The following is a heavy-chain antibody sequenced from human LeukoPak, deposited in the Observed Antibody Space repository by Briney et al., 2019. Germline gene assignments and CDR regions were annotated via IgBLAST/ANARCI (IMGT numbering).Heavy chain of an antibody. Sequence: ASVKVSCKASGYSSNNFGISWVRQAPGEGLEWMGGISVYNGNTNYAQKLQGRVTMTTDTSTTTAYMELRSLRSDDTAVYYCARGEAAARHFDYWGQGTLVTVPS. CDR3: ARGEAAARHFDY. V-gene: IGHV1-18*01. J-gene: IGHJ4*02. CDR2: ISVYNGNT. CDR1: GYSSNNFG. D-gene: IGHD6-13*01.